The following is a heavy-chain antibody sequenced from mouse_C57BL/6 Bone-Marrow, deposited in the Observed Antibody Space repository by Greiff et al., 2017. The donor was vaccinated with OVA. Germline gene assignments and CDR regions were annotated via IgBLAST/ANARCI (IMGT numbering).Heavy chain of an antibody. CDR2: IHPNSGST. CDR3: ARSPDYYGSSYNFDV. J-gene: IGHJ1*03. CDR1: GYTFTSYW. V-gene: IGHV1-64*01. D-gene: IGHD1-1*01. Sequence: QVQLQQSGAELVKPGASVKLSCKASGYTFTSYWMHWVKQRPGQGLEWIGMIHPNSGSTNYNEKFKSKATLTVDKSSSTAYMQLSSLTSEDSAVYYCARSPDYYGSSYNFDVWGTGTTVTVSS.